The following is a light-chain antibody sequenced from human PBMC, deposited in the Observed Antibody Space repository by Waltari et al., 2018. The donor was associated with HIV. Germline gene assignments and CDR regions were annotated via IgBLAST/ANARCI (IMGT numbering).Light chain of an antibody. Sequence: DIQMTQSPSSLSASVRDRATITCRESQSINSDLNWYQQKPGKAPSLLIYGASSLQSGVPDRFSGSGSGTDFTLKISRVEAEDVGVYYCMQGTHWPLTFGGGTKVEIK. V-gene: IGKV1-39*01. CDR1: QSINSD. CDR2: GAS. J-gene: IGKJ4*01. CDR3: MQGTHWPLT.